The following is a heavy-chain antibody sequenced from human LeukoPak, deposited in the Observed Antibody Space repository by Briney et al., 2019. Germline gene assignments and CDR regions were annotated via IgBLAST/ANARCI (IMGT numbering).Heavy chain of an antibody. Sequence: GGSLRLSCAASGFTFDDYAMHWVRQAPGKGLEWVSGISWNSGSIGYADSVKGRFTISRDNAKNSLYLQMNSLRAEDTALYYCAKDPTEYDGSWGQGTLVTVSS. J-gene: IGHJ4*02. CDR2: ISWNSGSI. V-gene: IGHV3-9*01. CDR3: AKDPTEYDGS. D-gene: IGHD3-16*01. CDR1: GFTFDDYA.